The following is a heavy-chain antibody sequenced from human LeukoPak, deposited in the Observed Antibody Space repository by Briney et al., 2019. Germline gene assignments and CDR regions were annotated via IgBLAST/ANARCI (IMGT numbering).Heavy chain of an antibody. CDR2: ISYDGSNK. CDR1: GFTFSSYA. V-gene: IGHV3-30*04. D-gene: IGHD5-18*01. Sequence: GGSLRLSCAASGFTFSSYAMHWVRQAPGKGLEWVAVISYDGSNKYYADSVKGRFTISRDNSKNSLFLQMNSLRAEDTAVYYCARDRGWIQHDIWGQGTMVTVSS. J-gene: IGHJ3*02. CDR3: ARDRGWIQHDI.